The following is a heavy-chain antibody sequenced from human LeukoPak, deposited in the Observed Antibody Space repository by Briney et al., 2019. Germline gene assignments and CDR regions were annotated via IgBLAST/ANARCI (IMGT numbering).Heavy chain of an antibody. D-gene: IGHD3-22*01. V-gene: IGHV1-2*02. J-gene: IGHJ1*01. CDR2: INPNSGGT. Sequence: GASVKVSCKASEYTFTDNYMHWVRQAPGQGLEWSGWINPNSGGTNYAQKFQGRVTLTRDTSISTAYMELSRLRSDDTAVYYCARGIYDSSDFEYFQEWGQGTLVTVSS. CDR3: ARGIYDSSDFEYFQE. CDR1: EYTFTDNY.